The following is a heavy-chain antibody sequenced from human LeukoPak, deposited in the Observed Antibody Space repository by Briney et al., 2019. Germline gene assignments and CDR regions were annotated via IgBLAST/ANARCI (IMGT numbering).Heavy chain of an antibody. J-gene: IGHJ5*02. CDR3: ARGSKAVAGYNWFDP. D-gene: IGHD6-19*01. CDR2: IYYSGST. V-gene: IGHV4-59*01. CDR1: GGSISSYY. Sequence: PSETLSLTCTVSGGSISSYYWSWIRQPPGKGLEWIGYIYYSGSTNYNPSLKSRVTISVDMSKNQFSLKLSSVTAADTAVYYCARGSKAVAGYNWFDPWGQGTLVTVSS.